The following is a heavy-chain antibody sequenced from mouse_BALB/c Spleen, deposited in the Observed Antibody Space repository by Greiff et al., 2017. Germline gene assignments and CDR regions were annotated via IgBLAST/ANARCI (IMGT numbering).Heavy chain of an antibody. D-gene: IGHD2-14*01. CDR2: ISSGGST. CDR1: GFTFSSYA. Sequence: EVKLVESGGGLVKPGGSLKLSCAASGFTFSSYAMSWVRQTPEKRLEWVASISSGGSTYYPDSVKGRFTISRDNARNILYLQMSSLRSEDTAMYYCARGVWVLSFDYWGQGTTLTVSS. CDR3: ARGVWVLSFDY. J-gene: IGHJ2*01. V-gene: IGHV5-6-5*01.